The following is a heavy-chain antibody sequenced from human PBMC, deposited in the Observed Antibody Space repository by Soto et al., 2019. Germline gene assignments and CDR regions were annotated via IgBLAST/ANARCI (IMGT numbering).Heavy chain of an antibody. CDR1: GFSFSTYS. CDR3: ALRAGPL. Sequence: EVQLVESGGGLVQPGGSLRLSCAASGFSFSTYSMNWVRQAPGEGLEWISYISSSSNTIYYADSVKGRFIISRDNAKNSLYLQMNSLRAEDTAVYYCALRAGPLGGQGTLVTVSS. D-gene: IGHD6-13*01. J-gene: IGHJ4*02. V-gene: IGHV3-48*01. CDR2: ISSSSNTI.